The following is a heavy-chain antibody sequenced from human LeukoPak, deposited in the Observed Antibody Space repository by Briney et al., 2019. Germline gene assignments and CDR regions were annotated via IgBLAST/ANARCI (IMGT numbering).Heavy chain of an antibody. CDR2: ISSNGGNT. J-gene: IGHJ3*02. V-gene: IGHV3-64*01. CDR3: ASQDGFDI. Sequence: AGSLRLSCTGAGFGFSSYVMYWVRPAPGKGLKYVSSISSNGGNTYYANSVKGRVHISSDNAKNTLYRQMDSLRAEDMAVYYCASQDGFDIWGQGTMVTVSS. CDR1: GFGFSSYV.